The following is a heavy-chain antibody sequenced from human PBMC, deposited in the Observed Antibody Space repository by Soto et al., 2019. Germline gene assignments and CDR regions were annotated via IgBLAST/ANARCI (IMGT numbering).Heavy chain of an antibody. Sequence: ASVKVSCKASGYTFTSYGISWVRQAPGQGLEWMGWISAYNGNTNYAQKLQGRVTMTTDTSTSTAYMELRSLRSDDTAVYYCARGDYDFWSGHNYYYYGMDVWGQGTTVTVYS. CDR3: ARGDYDFWSGHNYYYYGMDV. J-gene: IGHJ6*02. CDR2: ISAYNGNT. V-gene: IGHV1-18*01. CDR1: GYTFTSYG. D-gene: IGHD3-3*01.